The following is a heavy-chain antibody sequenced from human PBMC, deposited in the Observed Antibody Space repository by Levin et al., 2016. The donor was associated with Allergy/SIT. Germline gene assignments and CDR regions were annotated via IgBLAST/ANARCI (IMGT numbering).Heavy chain of an antibody. D-gene: IGHD2-2*01. CDR3: ARPQYCSSTICSDAFDI. CDR2: INHSGST. Sequence: WIRQPPGKGLEWIGEINHSGSTNYNPPLKSRVTISIDTSKNQFSLKVRSVTAADTAVYYCARPQYCSSTICSDAFDIWGQGTMVTVSS. J-gene: IGHJ3*02. V-gene: IGHV4-34*01.